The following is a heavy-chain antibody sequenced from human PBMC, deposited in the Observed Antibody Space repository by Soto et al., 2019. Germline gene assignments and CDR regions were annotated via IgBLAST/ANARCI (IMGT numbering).Heavy chain of an antibody. CDR1: GFTFSSYN. J-gene: IGHJ3*02. V-gene: IGHV3-23*01. CDR3: AKTTDGWFSAFEI. D-gene: IGHD6-19*01. Sequence: PGGSLRLSCAASGFTFSSYNMNWFRQAPGKGLEWVSAISGSGTTAYYADSVKGRFIFSRDNPKNTMYLQMNSLRAEDTAVYFCAKTTDGWFSAFEIWGQGTVVTVSS. CDR2: ISGSGTTA.